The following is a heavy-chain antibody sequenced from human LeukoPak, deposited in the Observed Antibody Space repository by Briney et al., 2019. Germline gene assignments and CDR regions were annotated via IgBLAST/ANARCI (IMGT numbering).Heavy chain of an antibody. Sequence: SVKVSCKASGGTFSTYAVNWVRQAPGQGLEWMGGIIPLFGTANYAQKFQGRVAITTDESTSTAYMELSSLRSEDTAIYYCARVFARGGEISGSHYYYWGQGTLVTVSS. CDR1: GGTFSTYA. J-gene: IGHJ4*02. CDR3: ARVFARGGEISGSHYYY. V-gene: IGHV1-69*05. CDR2: IIPLFGTA. D-gene: IGHD3-10*01.